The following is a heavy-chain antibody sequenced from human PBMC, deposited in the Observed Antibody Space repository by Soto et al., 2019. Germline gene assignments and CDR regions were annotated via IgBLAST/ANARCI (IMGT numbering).Heavy chain of an antibody. J-gene: IGHJ4*02. CDR2: ISGSGGST. V-gene: IGHV3-23*01. Sequence: EVQLLESGGNVVQPGASLRLSCAASGFTFSSYALTWVRQAPGKGLEWISGISGSGGSTYYADSVKGRFTISRDNSMHTLYLQMDSLSAEDTAIYYCARHHGGVLSHFHSWGQGTLVTVSS. CDR1: GFTFSSYA. D-gene: IGHD3-10*01. CDR3: ARHHGGVLSHFHS.